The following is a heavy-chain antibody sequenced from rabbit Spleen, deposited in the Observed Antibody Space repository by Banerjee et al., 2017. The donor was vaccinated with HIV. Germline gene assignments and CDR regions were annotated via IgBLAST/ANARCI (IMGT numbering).Heavy chain of an antibody. V-gene: IGHV1S45*01. CDR1: GFDVSSNYV. CDR3: ARDLVTAIGWNFAL. D-gene: IGHD7-1*01. J-gene: IGHJ4*01. CDR2: ISAGSTTGT. Sequence: QEQLEESGGDLVKPGASLTLTCTASGFDVSSNYVMCWVRQAPGKGLEWIACISAGSTTGTYYASWAKGRFTISKTSSTTVTLQMTSLTAADTATYFCARDLVTAIGWNFALWGPGTLVTVS.